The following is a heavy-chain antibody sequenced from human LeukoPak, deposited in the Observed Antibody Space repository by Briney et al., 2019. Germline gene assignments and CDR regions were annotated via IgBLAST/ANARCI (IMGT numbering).Heavy chain of an antibody. CDR3: ARDTRFFGVVIMEWFDP. CDR2: IYYSGST. V-gene: IGHV4-30-4*08. J-gene: IGHJ5*02. Sequence: SETLSLTCTASGGSISSGDYYWSWIRQPPGKGLEWIGYIYYSGSTYYNPSLKSRVTISVDTSKNQFSLKLSSVTAADTAVYYCARDTRFFGVVIMEWFDPWGQGTLVTVPS. D-gene: IGHD3-3*01. CDR1: GGSISSGDYY.